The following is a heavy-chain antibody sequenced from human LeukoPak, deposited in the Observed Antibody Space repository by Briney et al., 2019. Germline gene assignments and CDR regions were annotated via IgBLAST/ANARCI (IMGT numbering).Heavy chain of an antibody. CDR2: INKDETQK. CDR3: VKNPLGDYLDS. V-gene: IGHV3-7*01. Sequence: GGSLRLSCAASGFTLNNYWMSWVRQAPGKGLEWVATINKDETQKYYVDSVKGRFTISRDNAKNSLYLQMNSLRAEDTALYHCVKNPLGDYLDSWGQGTLVTVSS. CDR1: GFTLNNYW. D-gene: IGHD2/OR15-2a*01. J-gene: IGHJ4*02.